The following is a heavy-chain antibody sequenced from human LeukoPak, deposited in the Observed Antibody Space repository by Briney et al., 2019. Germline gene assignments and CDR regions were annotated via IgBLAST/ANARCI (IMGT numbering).Heavy chain of an antibody. CDR3: ASLNLPDSSGYYDD. Sequence: XKASXYTFTGHYMHXVRQAPGQGREWMGRINPNSGGTNYAQKFHGRFTMTRDTSISTAYMELSRLRSDDTAVYYCASLNLPDSSGYYDDWGQGTLVTVSS. CDR1: XYTFTGHY. CDR2: INPNSGGT. D-gene: IGHD3-22*01. J-gene: IGHJ4*02. V-gene: IGHV1-2*06.